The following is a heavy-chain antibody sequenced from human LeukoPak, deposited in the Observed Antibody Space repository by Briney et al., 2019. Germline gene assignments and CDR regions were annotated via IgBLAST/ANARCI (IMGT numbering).Heavy chain of an antibody. J-gene: IGHJ4*02. D-gene: IGHD3/OR15-3a*01. CDR1: GFTFSNLW. V-gene: IGHV3-7*03. CDR2: IKQDGSEK. CDR3: ARDQYDTWSRRGNFDS. Sequence: GGSLRLSCAASGFTFSNLWMSWVRQAPGKGLKWVANIKQDGSEKYYVDSVKGRFTISRDNAQNSLYLQMNSLRAEDTAVFYCARDQYDTWSRRGNFDSWGQGTLVIVSS.